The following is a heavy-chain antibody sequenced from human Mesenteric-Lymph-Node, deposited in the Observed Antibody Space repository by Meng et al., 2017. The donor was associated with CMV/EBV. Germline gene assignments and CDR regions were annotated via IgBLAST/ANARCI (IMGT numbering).Heavy chain of an antibody. J-gene: IGHJ4*02. CDR3: AKGAGPTDSGRY. CDR2: ISGSGGST. D-gene: IGHD4-17*01. V-gene: IGHV3-23*01. Sequence: GGSLRLSCTASGLTFSSYAMSWVRQAPGKGLEWVSAISGSGGSTYYADSVKGRFTISRDNSRNTLYLQMNSLRAEDTAVYYCAKGAGPTDSGRYWGQGTLVTVSS. CDR1: GLTFSSYA.